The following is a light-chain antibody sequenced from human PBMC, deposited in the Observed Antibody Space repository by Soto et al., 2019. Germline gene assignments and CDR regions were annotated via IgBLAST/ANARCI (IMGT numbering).Light chain of an antibody. V-gene: IGKV3-11*01. CDR3: QQRSNWPPLT. J-gene: IGKJ4*01. CDR2: DAS. CDR1: QSVSSY. Sequence: EIVLTQSPATLSLSPGERATLSCRASQSVSSYLAWYQQKPGQAPRLLIYDASNRATAIPARFSGSGSGTDFTITISSLEPEDFAVYYCQQRSNWPPLTFGGGTKVEIK.